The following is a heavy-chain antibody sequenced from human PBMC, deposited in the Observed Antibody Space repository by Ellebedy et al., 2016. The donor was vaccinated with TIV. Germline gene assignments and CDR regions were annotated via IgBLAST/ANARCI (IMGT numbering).Heavy chain of an antibody. CDR1: GFTFDDYA. D-gene: IGHD4-17*01. V-gene: IGHV3-9*01. CDR2: ISWNSGSI. CDR3: AKARGDYSVNYYFDY. Sequence: SLKISCAASGFTFDDYAMHWVRQAPGKGLEWVSGISWNSGSIGYADSVKGRFTISRDNAKNSLYLQMNSLRAEDTALYYCAKARGDYSVNYYFDYWGQGTLVTVSS. J-gene: IGHJ4*02.